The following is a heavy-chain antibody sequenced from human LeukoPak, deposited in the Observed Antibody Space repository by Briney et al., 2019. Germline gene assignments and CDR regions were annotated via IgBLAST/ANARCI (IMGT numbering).Heavy chain of an antibody. CDR3: ARRRAVAGTKSLYYFDY. CDR1: GGSFSSYY. D-gene: IGHD6-19*01. Sequence: KPSETLSLTCAVYGGSFSSYYWGWIRQPPGKGLEWIGSIYYSGSTYYNPSLKSRVTISVDTSKNQFSLKLSSVTAADTAVYYCARRRAVAGTKSLYYFDYWGQGTLVTVSS. CDR2: IYYSGST. J-gene: IGHJ4*02. V-gene: IGHV4-39*01.